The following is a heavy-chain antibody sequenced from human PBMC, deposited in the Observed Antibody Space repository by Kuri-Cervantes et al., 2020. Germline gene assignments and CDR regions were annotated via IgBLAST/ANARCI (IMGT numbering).Heavy chain of an antibody. D-gene: IGHD6-13*01. Sequence: GGSLRLSCAASGFTFSDYYMSWIRQAPGKGLEWVSYISSRGSTIYYADSVKGRFTISRDNAKNSLYLQMNSLRAEDTALYYCAKDSGYSSSWYVDWGQGTLVTVSS. CDR1: GFTFSDYY. J-gene: IGHJ4*02. CDR2: ISSRGSTI. CDR3: AKDSGYSSSWYVD. V-gene: IGHV3-11*01.